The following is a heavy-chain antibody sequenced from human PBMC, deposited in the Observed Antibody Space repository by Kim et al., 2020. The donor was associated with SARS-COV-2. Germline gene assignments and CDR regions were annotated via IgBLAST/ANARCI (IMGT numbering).Heavy chain of an antibody. J-gene: IGHJ4*02. CDR2: ISGSGGST. Sequence: GGSLRLSCAASGFTFSRYAMSWVRQAPGKGLEWVSAISGSGGSTYYADSVKGRFTISRDNSKNTLYLQMNSLRAEDTAVYYCAKDLGDILTGFDYWGQGTLVTVSS. D-gene: IGHD3-9*01. V-gene: IGHV3-23*01. CDR1: GFTFSRYA. CDR3: AKDLGDILTGFDY.